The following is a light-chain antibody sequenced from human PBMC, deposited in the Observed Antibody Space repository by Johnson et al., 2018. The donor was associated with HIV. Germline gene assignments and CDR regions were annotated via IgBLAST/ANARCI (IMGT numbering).Light chain of an antibody. V-gene: IGLV1-51*02. J-gene: IGLJ1*01. CDR1: SSNIGNNY. CDR3: GTWDSSLSAYV. CDR2: ENN. Sequence: QSVLTQPPSVSAAPGQRVTISCSGSSSNIGNNYVSWYQHLPGTAPKLLIYENNKRPSGIPDRFSASKSGTSATLGLTGLQTGDEADYYCGTWDSSLSAYVFGTGTKVTVL.